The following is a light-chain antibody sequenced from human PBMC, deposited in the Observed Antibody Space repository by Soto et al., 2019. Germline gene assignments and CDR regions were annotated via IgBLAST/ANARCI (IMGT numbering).Light chain of an antibody. J-gene: IGKJ1*01. Sequence: DIQMTQSPSNVSASVGDRITITCRASQSINTWLAWYRQRPGEAPQLLIYDVSTLAMGVPSRFSGSGSGTDFTLSISRLQPDDFATFYCQQYQTYSRTFGQGTKVEVK. CDR3: QQYQTYSRT. CDR1: QSINTW. CDR2: DVS. V-gene: IGKV1-5*01.